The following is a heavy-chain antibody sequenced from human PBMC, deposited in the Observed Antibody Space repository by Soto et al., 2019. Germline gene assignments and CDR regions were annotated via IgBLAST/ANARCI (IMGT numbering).Heavy chain of an antibody. Sequence: QVQLVQSGAEVKKPGSAVKVSCKASGGTFSSYAISWVRQAPGQVLELMGGIIPIFGTANYAQKVQGRVTITADKSTSTAYMELSSLRSEETAVYYCARDLDIQHIVATGGGAFDLWGQGTMVSVSS. D-gene: IGHD5-12*01. CDR2: IIPIFGTA. CDR1: GGTFSSYA. CDR3: ARDLDIQHIVATGGGAFDL. J-gene: IGHJ3*01. V-gene: IGHV1-69*06.